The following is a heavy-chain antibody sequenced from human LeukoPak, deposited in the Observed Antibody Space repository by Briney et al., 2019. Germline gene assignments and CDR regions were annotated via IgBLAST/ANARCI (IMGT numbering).Heavy chain of an antibody. V-gene: IGHV4-59*01. CDR3: ARHPQGYLNLFDY. D-gene: IGHD5-18*01. CDR2: IYYSGST. CDR1: GGSISSYY. J-gene: IGHJ4*02. Sequence: SETLSLTCTVSGGSISSYYWSWIRQPPGKGLEWIGYIYYSGSTNYNPSLKSRVTISVDTSKNRFSLKLSSVTAADTAVYYCARHPQGYLNLFDYWGQGTLVTVSS.